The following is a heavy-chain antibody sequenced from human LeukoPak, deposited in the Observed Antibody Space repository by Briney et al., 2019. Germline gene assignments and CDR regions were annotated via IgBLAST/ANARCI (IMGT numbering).Heavy chain of an antibody. CDR3: ARGQGDQLLEFRVYYYYMDV. Sequence: GGSLRLSCSASGFTFSSYSMNWVRQAPGKGLEWVSSISSSSSYIYYADSVKGRFTISRDNAKNSLYLQMNSLRAEDTAVYYCARGQGDQLLEFRVYYYYMDVWGKGTTVTVSS. D-gene: IGHD2-2*01. J-gene: IGHJ6*03. CDR2: ISSSSSYI. V-gene: IGHV3-21*01. CDR1: GFTFSSYS.